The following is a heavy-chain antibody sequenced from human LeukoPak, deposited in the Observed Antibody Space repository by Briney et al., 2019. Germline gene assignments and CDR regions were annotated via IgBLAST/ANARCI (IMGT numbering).Heavy chain of an antibody. V-gene: IGHV1-46*01. J-gene: IGHJ4*02. CDR3: ARALYDILTGSPMGY. D-gene: IGHD3-9*01. CDR2: INPSGGST. Sequence: ASVKVSCKASGYTFTSYAISWVRQAPGQGLEWMGIINPSGGSTSYAQKFQGRVTMTRDTSTSTVYMELSSLRSEDTAVYYCARALYDILTGSPMGYWGQGTLVTVSS. CDR1: GYTFTSYA.